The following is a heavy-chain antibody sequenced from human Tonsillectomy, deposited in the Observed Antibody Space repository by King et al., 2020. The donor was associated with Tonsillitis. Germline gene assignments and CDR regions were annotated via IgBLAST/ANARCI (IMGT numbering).Heavy chain of an antibody. J-gene: IGHJ4*02. D-gene: IGHD5-18*01. CDR2: ISWNSGSI. Sequence: VQLVESGGGLVQPGRSLRLSCTASGFTFADYAMHWVRQAPGKGLEWVSGISWNSGSITYADSVKGRFTISRDNAKNSLYLQMNSLRSDDTALYYCAKAYSWELDYWGQGTLVTVSS. CDR3: AKAYSWELDY. V-gene: IGHV3-9*01. CDR1: GFTFADYA.